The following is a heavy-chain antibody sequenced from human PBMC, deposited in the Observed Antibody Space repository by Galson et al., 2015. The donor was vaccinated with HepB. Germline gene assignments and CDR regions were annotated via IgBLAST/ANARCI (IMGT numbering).Heavy chain of an antibody. CDR3: AKGRPERPPEHRGYDLPDY. D-gene: IGHD5-12*01. CDR1: GFTFSSYA. Sequence: SLRLSCAASGFTFSSYAMNWVRQAPGKGLEWVSGIGVNDGSTYYANSAKGRFTISRDNSKNTLYLQVNSLRVEDTAIYYCAKGRPERPPEHRGYDLPDYWGQGTLVTVSS. CDR2: IGVNDGST. J-gene: IGHJ4*02. V-gene: IGHV3-23*01.